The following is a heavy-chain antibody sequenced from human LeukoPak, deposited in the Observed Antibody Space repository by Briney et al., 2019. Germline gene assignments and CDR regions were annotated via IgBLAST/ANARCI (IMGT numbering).Heavy chain of an antibody. CDR2: IYYSGST. D-gene: IGHD3-10*01. V-gene: IGHV4-39*07. CDR3: AREIVGGSGSYMDV. Sequence: SETLSLTCTVSGGSISSSSYYWGWIRQPPGKGLEWIGSIYYSGSTYYNPSLKSRVTISVDTSKNQFSLKLSSVTAADTAVYYCAREIVGGSGSYMDVWGQGTTVTVSS. J-gene: IGHJ6*03. CDR1: GGSISSSSYY.